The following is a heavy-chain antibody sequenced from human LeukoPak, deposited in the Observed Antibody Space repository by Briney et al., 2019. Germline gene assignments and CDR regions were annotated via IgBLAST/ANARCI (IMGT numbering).Heavy chain of an antibody. Sequence: PGGSLRLSCTTSGFDFDDFRMRWLRQPAGEGLEWVGFIRRRAYGGAAEYAASVKSRFIISRDDSKGIAYLQMNSLKTEDTAVYYCSRSGLVDFDFWGQGSRVIVSP. CDR3: SRSGLVDFDF. V-gene: IGHV3-49*03. J-gene: IGHJ4*02. D-gene: IGHD6-25*01. CDR2: IRRRAYGGAA. CDR1: GFDFDDFR.